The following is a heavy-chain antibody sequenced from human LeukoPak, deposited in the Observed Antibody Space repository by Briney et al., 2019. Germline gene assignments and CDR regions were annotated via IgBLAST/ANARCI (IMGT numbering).Heavy chain of an antibody. CDR2: ISGSGANT. CDR3: AKGRALEVVAAFNY. J-gene: IGHJ4*02. CDR1: GFTFSSYA. V-gene: IGHV3-23*01. D-gene: IGHD2-15*01. Sequence: GGSLRLSCAASGFTFSSYAMGWVRQAPGKGLEWVSAISGSGANTYYADSVKGRFTISRDNSKNTLYLQMNSLRVDDTAVYYCAKGRALEVVAAFNYWGQGTVVTVSS.